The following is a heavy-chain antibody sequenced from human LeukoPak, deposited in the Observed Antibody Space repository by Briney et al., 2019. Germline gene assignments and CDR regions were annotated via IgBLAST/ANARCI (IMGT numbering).Heavy chain of an antibody. CDR1: GFTFSSYW. D-gene: IGHD6-19*01. J-gene: IGHJ4*02. CDR2: IKQDGSEK. CDR3: ARGLSYAVAYGDY. Sequence: QSGGSLRPSCAASGFTFSSYWMSWVRQAPGKGLEWVANIKQDGSEKYYVDSVKGRFTVSRDNAKNTLYLQLNSLRADDTAVYYCARGLSYAVAYGDYWGQGTLVTVSS. V-gene: IGHV3-7*01.